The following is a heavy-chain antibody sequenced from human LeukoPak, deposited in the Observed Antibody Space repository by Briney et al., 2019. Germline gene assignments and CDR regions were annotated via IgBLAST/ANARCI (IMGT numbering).Heavy chain of an antibody. CDR1: GFTFSNAW. CDR3: TCYYDSSGYYYGGGYFDY. CDR2: IKSKTDGGTT. J-gene: IGHJ4*02. Sequence: PGGSLRLSCAASGFTFSNAWMSWVRQAPGKGLEWVGRIKSKTDGGTTDYAAPVKGRFTISRDDSKNTPYLQMNSLKTEDTAVYYCTCYYDSSGYYYGGGYFDYWGQGTLVTVSS. D-gene: IGHD3-22*01. V-gene: IGHV3-15*01.